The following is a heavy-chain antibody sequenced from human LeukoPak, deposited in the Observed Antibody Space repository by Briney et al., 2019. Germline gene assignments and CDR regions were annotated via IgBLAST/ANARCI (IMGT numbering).Heavy chain of an antibody. CDR3: ARGIAAAATFPFDP. CDR1: GFTFSSYS. V-gene: IGHV3-21*01. J-gene: IGHJ5*02. Sequence: PGWSLRLSCAASGFTFSSYSMNWVRQAPGKGLEWVSSISSSSSYIYYADSVKGRFTISRDNAKNSLYLQMNSLRAEDTAVYYCARGIAAAATFPFDPWGQGTLVTVSS. D-gene: IGHD6-13*01. CDR2: ISSSSSYI.